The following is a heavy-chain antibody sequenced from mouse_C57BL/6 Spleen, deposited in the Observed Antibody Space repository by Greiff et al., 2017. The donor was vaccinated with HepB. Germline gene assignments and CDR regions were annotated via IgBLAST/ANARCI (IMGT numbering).Heavy chain of an antibody. Sequence: QVQLQQSGAELARPGASVKMSCKASGYTFTSYTMHWVKQRPGQGLEWIGYINPSSGYTKYNQKFKDKATLTADKSSSPAYMQLSSLTSEDSAVYYCAREEVYGSFAYWGQGTLVTVSA. CDR1: GYTFTSYT. CDR2: INPSSGYT. CDR3: AREEVYGSFAY. J-gene: IGHJ3*01. D-gene: IGHD1-1*01. V-gene: IGHV1-4*01.